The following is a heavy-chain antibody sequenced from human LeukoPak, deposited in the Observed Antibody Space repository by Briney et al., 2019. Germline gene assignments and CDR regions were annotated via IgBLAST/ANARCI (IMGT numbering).Heavy chain of an antibody. V-gene: IGHV1-2*02. CDR2: INFNSGGT. Sequence: GASVKVSCKASAYTFTGYYIHWVRQAPGQGLEWMGWINFNSGGTNYAQKFQGRVTMTRDTSISTAYMELSRLRSDGTAVYYCARPGVLWFGEPPLGYWGQGTLVTVSS. CDR1: AYTFTGYY. CDR3: ARPGVLWFGEPPLGY. D-gene: IGHD3-10*01. J-gene: IGHJ4*02.